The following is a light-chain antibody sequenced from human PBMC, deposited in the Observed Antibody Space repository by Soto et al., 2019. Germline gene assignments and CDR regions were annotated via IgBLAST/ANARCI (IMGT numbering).Light chain of an antibody. CDR3: MHGTYWPRT. CDR1: QSLVFTNGNTY. Sequence: DVVMTQSPLSLPVTLGQPASISCRSSQSLVFTNGNTYLDWIQQRPGQSPRRLIYEVSKRASGVPDRFSGSGSGTEFTLKISRVEAEDIGVYYCMHGTYWPRTFGQGIKVEIK. J-gene: IGKJ1*01. CDR2: EVS. V-gene: IGKV2-30*01.